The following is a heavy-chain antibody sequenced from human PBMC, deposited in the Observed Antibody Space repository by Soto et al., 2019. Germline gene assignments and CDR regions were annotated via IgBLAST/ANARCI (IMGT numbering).Heavy chain of an antibody. V-gene: IGHV3-23*01. J-gene: IGHJ1*01. Sequence: EVQLLESGGGLVQPGGSLRLSCAASGFTFNIYAMSWVRQAPGKGLEWVSAISGSGGGTYYADSVEGRFTISRDNSNNTLYLQMSSLRAEDTAVYYWAECGHDSRGRLVGDFQAWGQGTLVTVSS. CDR3: AECGHDSRGRLVGDFQA. CDR1: GFTFNIYA. D-gene: IGHD3-22*01. CDR2: ISGSGGGT.